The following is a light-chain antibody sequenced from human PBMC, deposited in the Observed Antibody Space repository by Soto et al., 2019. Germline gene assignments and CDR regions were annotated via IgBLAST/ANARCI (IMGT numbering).Light chain of an antibody. Sequence: EIVLTQSPGTLSLSPGERATLSCRASQSVSSSYLACYQQKPGQAPRLLIYGASSRATGIPDRFSGSGSGTDFTLTMSRLEPEDFAVYYCQQYGSPITFGPGPKVDI. CDR1: QSVSSSY. J-gene: IGKJ3*01. V-gene: IGKV3-20*01. CDR2: GAS. CDR3: QQYGSPIT.